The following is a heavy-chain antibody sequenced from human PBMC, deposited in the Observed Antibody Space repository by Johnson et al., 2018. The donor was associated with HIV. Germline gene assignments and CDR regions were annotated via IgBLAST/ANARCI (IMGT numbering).Heavy chain of an antibody. CDR1: GFTFSSYW. CDR3: ASRSEQWLGAFDI. J-gene: IGHJ3*02. D-gene: IGHD6-19*01. CDR2: IKQDGSEK. Sequence: GLVQPGGSLRLSCAASGFTFSSYWMSWVRQAPGKGLEWVANIKQDGSEKYYVDSVKGRFTISRDNAKNSLYLQMNSLRAEDTAVYYCASRSEQWLGAFDIWGQGTLVTVSS. V-gene: IGHV3-7*01.